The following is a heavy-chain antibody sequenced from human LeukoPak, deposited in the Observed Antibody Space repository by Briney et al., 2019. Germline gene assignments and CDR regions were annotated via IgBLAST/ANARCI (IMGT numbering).Heavy chain of an antibody. J-gene: IGHJ3*02. D-gene: IGHD5-24*01. CDR3: AKALRGDGDNASDM. V-gene: IGHV3-23*01. CDR1: GFTFSSYA. CDR2: ITTSGGRT. Sequence: GGYLRLSCAASGFTFSSYAMSWVRQAPGKGLEWVSSITTSGGRTNYADSVKGRFTISRDNSKNTLYLQMNSLRAEDTAVYYCAKALRGDGDNASDMWGQGTMVTVSS.